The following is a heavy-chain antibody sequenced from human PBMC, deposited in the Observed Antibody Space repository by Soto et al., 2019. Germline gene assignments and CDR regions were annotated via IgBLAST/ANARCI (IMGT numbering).Heavy chain of an antibody. CDR1: GGTFSRYA. CDR3: ARGVYYDSRGYYFFF. J-gene: IGHJ4*02. Sequence: SVKVSCKASGGTFSRYALSWVRQAPGQGPEWMGGIVPMFGTANYAQKFQGRVTITADESTSTAYMQLSSLRSEDMAVYYCARGVYYDSRGYYFFFWGQGTLVSVYS. V-gene: IGHV1-69*13. CDR2: IVPMFGTA. D-gene: IGHD3-22*01.